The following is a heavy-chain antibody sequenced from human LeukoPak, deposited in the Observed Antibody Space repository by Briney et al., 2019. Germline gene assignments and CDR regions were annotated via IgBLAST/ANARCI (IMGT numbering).Heavy chain of an antibody. J-gene: IGHJ4*02. CDR2: IYPSDSDT. V-gene: IGHV5-51*01. D-gene: IGHD2-15*01. Sequence: GESLKISCKGSGYSFTSYWIGWVRQMPGKGLEWMGIIYPSDSDTRYSPSFQGQVTISADKSISTAYLQWSSLKASDTAMYYCARLNEGYCSGGSCYRGLFDYWGQGTLVTVSS. CDR1: GYSFTSYW. CDR3: ARLNEGYCSGGSCYRGLFDY.